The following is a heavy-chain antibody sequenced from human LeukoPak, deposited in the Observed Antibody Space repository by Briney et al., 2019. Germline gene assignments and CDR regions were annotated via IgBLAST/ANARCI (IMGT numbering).Heavy chain of an antibody. D-gene: IGHD3-10*01. CDR2: ISSSGDII. V-gene: IGHV3-23*01. CDR3: VRDVYHGSGSPRPDY. J-gene: IGHJ4*02. Sequence: GGSLRLSCAASGFTFSSYGMSWVRQAPGKGLEWVSGISSSGDIIYYADSVKGRFTISRDNAKNSLYLQMNSLRVEGTAVYYCVRDVYHGSGSPRPDYWGQGTLVTVSS. CDR1: GFTFSSYG.